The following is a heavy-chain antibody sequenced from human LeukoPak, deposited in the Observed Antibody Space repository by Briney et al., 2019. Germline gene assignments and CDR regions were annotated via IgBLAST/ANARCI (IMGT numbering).Heavy chain of an antibody. V-gene: IGHV3-21*01. CDR3: ARACIAAAGNDAFDI. Sequence: GGSLRLSCAASGFTFSSYSMNWVRQAPGKGLEWVSSISSSSSYIYYADSVKGRFTISRDNAKNSLYLQMNSLRAEDTAVYYCARACIAAAGNDAFDIWGQGTMVTVSS. CDR1: GFTFSSYS. J-gene: IGHJ3*02. D-gene: IGHD6-13*01. CDR2: ISSSSSYI.